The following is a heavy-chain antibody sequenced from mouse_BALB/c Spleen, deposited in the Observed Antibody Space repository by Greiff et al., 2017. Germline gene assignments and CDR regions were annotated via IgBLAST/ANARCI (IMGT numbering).Heavy chain of an antibody. CDR2: ILPGSGST. J-gene: IGHJ3*01. D-gene: IGHD1-1*02. V-gene: IGHV1-9*01. CDR1: GYTFSSYW. CDR3: ARNGGNAWFAY. Sequence: QVQLKQSGAELMKPGASVKISCKATGYTFSSYWIEWVKQRPGHGLEWIGEILPGSGSTNYNEKFKGKATFTADTSSNTAYMQLSSLTSEDSAVYYCARNGGNAWFAYWGQGTLVTVSA.